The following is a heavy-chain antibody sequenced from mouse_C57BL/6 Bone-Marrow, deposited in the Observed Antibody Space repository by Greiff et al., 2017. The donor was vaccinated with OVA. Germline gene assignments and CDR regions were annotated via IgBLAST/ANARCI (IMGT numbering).Heavy chain of an antibody. CDR1: GYTFTSYW. D-gene: IGHD1-1*01. CDR2: IYPGSGST. Sequence: VQLQQPGAELVKPGASVKMSCKASGYTFTSYWITWVKQRPGQGLEWIGDIYPGSGSTNYNEKFKSKATLTVDTSSSTAYMQLSSLTSEDSAVYYCARWGYYGSSWYFDVWGTGTTVTVSS. J-gene: IGHJ1*03. CDR3: ARWGYYGSSWYFDV. V-gene: IGHV1-55*01.